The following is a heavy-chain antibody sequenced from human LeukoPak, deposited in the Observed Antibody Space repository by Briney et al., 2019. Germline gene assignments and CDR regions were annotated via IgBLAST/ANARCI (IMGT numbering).Heavy chain of an antibody. D-gene: IGHD3-10*01. V-gene: IGHV4-4*08. Sequence: PSETLSLTCTVSGDAISTYYWNWIRQTPGKGLEWVGHIANGRTDYTPSLKRRAIISVDTSTNQISLRLTSVTAADTAVYHCARDKAHSYGYYFDPWGPGTQVLVSS. CDR2: IANGRT. CDR1: GDAISTYY. CDR3: ARDKAHSYGYYFDP. J-gene: IGHJ4*02.